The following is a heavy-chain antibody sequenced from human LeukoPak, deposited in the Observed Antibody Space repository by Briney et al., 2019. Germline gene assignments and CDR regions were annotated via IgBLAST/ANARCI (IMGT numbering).Heavy chain of an antibody. CDR2: ISYDGSNK. CDR3: AKEVNSGRYNYYYYGMDV. Sequence: PGGSLRLSCAASGFTFSSYGMHWVRQAPGKGLEWVAVISYDGSNKYYADSVKGRFTISRDNSKNTLYLQMNSLRAEDTAVYYCAKEVNSGRYNYYYYGMDVWGQGTTVTVSS. D-gene: IGHD6-19*01. CDR1: GFTFSSYG. V-gene: IGHV3-30*18. J-gene: IGHJ6*02.